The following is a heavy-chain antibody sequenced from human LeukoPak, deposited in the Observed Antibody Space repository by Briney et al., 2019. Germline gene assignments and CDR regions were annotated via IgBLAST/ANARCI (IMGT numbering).Heavy chain of an antibody. D-gene: IGHD6-13*01. Sequence: SVKVSCKASGYTFTSYGISWVRQAPGQGLEWMGRIIPILGIANYAQKFQGRVTITADKSTSTAYMELNSLRAEDTAVYYCARDRSAAALDYWGQGTLVTVSS. CDR3: ARDRSAAALDY. CDR2: IIPILGIA. CDR1: GYTFTSYG. J-gene: IGHJ4*02. V-gene: IGHV1-69*04.